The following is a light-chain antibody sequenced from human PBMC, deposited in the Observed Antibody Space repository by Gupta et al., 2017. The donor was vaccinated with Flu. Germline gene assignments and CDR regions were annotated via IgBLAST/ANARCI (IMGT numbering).Light chain of an antibody. V-gene: IGLV1-40*01. CDR1: SSNIGAGYN. J-gene: IGLJ3*02. CDR2: TNS. CDR3: QSYDSSLSASV. Sequence: TISCTGSSSNIGAGYNVHWYQHLPGAVPKLLIYTNSNRPSGVPDRFSASKSGTSATLAITGLQAEDEADYYCQSYDSSLSASVFGGGTKLTVL.